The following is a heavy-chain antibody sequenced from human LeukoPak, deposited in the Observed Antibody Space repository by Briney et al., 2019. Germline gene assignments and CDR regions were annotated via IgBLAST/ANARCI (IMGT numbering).Heavy chain of an antibody. J-gene: IGHJ4*02. CDR1: GTTFRNAW. CDR3: STAGFN. Sequence: GGSLRLSCEVSGTTFRNAWMTWVRQAPGKGLEWVGRIKSKPDGGTTDYAAPVKGRFTISRDDSQNTLYLQMSSLKSEDTGVYYCSTAGFNWGQGTLVSVSS. V-gene: IGHV3-15*01. CDR2: IKSKPDGGTT.